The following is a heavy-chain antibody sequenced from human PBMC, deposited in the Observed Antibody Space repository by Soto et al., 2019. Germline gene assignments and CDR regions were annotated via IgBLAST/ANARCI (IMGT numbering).Heavy chain of an antibody. V-gene: IGHV3-33*01. CDR2: IWYDGSNK. D-gene: IGHD1-26*01. Sequence: QVPLVESGGGVVQPGRSLRLSCAASGFTFSSYGMHWVRQAPGKGLEWVAVIWYDGSNKYYADSVKGRFTISRDNSKNTLYLQMNSLRAEDTAVYYCAREREPPVDYYYYYGMDVWGQGTTVTVSS. J-gene: IGHJ6*02. CDR1: GFTFSSYG. CDR3: AREREPPVDYYYYYGMDV.